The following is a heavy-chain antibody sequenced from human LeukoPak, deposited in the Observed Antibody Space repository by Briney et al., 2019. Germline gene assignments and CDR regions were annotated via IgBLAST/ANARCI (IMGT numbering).Heavy chain of an antibody. V-gene: IGHV3-30-3*01. CDR3: ARDYDTSGSYFDFFDY. CDR1: GFTFSTYA. CDR2: ISYDGSKR. J-gene: IGHJ4*02. Sequence: GRSLSRSCAASGFTFSTYAVHWVRQAPGKGLEWVAVISYDGSKRYYADSVKGRFTISRDNSKNAFLQMNSLRAEDTAVYYCARDYDTSGSYFDFFDYWGQGTLVTVSS. D-gene: IGHD3-22*01.